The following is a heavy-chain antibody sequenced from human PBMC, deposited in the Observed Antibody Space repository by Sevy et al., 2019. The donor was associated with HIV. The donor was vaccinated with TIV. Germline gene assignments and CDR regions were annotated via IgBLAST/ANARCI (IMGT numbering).Heavy chain of an antibody. CDR2: IWYDGSNK. J-gene: IGHJ1*01. CDR3: ARAHHSSDYRGGSAEYFQH. V-gene: IGHV3-33*01. CDR1: GFTFSSYG. D-gene: IGHD3-22*01. Sequence: GGSLRLSCAASGFTFSSYGMHWVRQAPGKGLEWVAIIWYDGSNKNYADSVKGRFTISRDNSKNTLYLQMNSVRVDDTAVYYCARAHHSSDYRGGSAEYFQHWGQGTLVTVSS.